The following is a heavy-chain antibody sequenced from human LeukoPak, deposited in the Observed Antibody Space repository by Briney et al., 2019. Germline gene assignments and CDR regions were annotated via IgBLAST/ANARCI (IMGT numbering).Heavy chain of an antibody. Sequence: PSETLPLTCTVSGGSIGSPYWSWIRQPPGKGLEWIGYIYYSGSTNYNPSLKSRVTIPVDTSKNQFSLKLSSVTAADTAVYYCARGDIPCFDPWGQGNLVTVSS. J-gene: IGHJ5*02. CDR3: ARGDIPCFDP. D-gene: IGHD2-15*01. V-gene: IGHV4-59*11. CDR1: GGSIGSPY. CDR2: IYYSGST.